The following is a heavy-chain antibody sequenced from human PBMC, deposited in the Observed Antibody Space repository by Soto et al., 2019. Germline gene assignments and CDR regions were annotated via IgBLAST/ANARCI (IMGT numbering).Heavy chain of an antibody. CDR1: GYSFTSYW. Sequence: LGESLKISCKGSGYSFTSYWIGWVRQMPGKGLEWMGIIYPGDSDTRYSPSFQGQVTISVDKSISTAYLQWSSLKASDTAIYYCARPFRWEVVTATPILAYWGQGTLVTVSS. D-gene: IGHD2-21*02. J-gene: IGHJ4*02. CDR3: ARPFRWEVVTATPILAY. V-gene: IGHV5-51*01. CDR2: IYPGDSDT.